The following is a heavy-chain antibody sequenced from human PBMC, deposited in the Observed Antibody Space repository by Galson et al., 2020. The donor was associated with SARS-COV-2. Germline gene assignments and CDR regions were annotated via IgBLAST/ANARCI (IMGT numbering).Heavy chain of an antibody. Sequence: GESLKISCKASGYTFSNYDIHWVRQATGQGLEWMGWLNPKSDNTGHVQGLQGRVTMTRDTSINTAYMELSSLRSDDTAVYYCARGRMDFWSDYYFDYYNGLDVWGQGTTVTVSS. J-gene: IGHJ6*02. V-gene: IGHV1-8*01. CDR3: ARGRMDFWSDYYFDYYNGLDV. D-gene: IGHD3-3*01. CDR1: GYTFSNYD. CDR2: LNPKSDNT.